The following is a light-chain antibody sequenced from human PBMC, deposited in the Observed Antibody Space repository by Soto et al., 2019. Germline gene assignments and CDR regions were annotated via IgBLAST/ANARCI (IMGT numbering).Light chain of an antibody. V-gene: IGLV2-14*01. CDR2: AVS. J-gene: IGLJ1*01. Sequence: QSALTQPASVSGSPGQSITISCTGTSSDVGGYNYVSWYQQHPGKAPKLMIYAVSNRPSGVSNRFSGSKSGNTASLTISGLQAEDEADYYCSSYTSSSPYVFGTGTKLTVL. CDR3: SSYTSSSPYV. CDR1: SSDVGGYNY.